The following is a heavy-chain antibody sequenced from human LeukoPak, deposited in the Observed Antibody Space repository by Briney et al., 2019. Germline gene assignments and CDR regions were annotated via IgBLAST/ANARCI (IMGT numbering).Heavy chain of an antibody. V-gene: IGHV4-59*08. CDR3: ARHVSGIYGSRGDFDY. CDR2: IYYSVST. D-gene: IGHD3-10*01. Sequence: SETLSLTCTVSGGSISSYYWSWIWQPPGKGLEWIGYIYYSVSTNYNPSLKSRVTMSVDASTNQFSLMLNSVTAADTAVYYCARHVSGIYGSRGDFDYWLQRTLVTVPS. J-gene: IGHJ4*02. CDR1: GGSISSYY.